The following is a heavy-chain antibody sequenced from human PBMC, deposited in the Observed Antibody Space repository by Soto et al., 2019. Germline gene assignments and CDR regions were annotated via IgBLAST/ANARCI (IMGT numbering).Heavy chain of an antibody. Sequence: ASAKVSCKASGYTFTSYAMHWVRQAPGQRLEWMGWINAGNGNTKYSQKFQGRVTITRDTSASTAYMELSSLRSEDTAVYYCARDLGVGAASDYWGQGTLVTVSS. CDR1: GYTFTSYA. V-gene: IGHV1-3*01. D-gene: IGHD1-26*01. CDR3: ARDLGVGAASDY. J-gene: IGHJ4*02. CDR2: INAGNGNT.